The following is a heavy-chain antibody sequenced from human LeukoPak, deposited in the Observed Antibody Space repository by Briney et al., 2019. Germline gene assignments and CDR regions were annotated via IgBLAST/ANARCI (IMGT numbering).Heavy chain of an antibody. J-gene: IGHJ4*02. CDR2: IISSSRYI. Sequence: GGSLRLSCAASGFTFSSYSMNWVPQGPGDGLGWGSSIISSSRYIYYADSVKGRFPNSRDNAKNSLYLQMNSLRAEDTAVYYWARDIGELPFDYWGQGTLVTVSS. CDR1: GFTFSSYS. V-gene: IGHV3-21*01. CDR3: ARDIGELPFDY. D-gene: IGHD1-26*01.